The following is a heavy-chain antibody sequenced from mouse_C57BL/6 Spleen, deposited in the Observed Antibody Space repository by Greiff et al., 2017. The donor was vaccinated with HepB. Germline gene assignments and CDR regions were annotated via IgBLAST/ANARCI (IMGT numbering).Heavy chain of an antibody. V-gene: IGHV1-80*01. J-gene: IGHJ2*01. CDR1: GYAFSSYW. CDR2: IYPGDGDT. Sequence: QVQLQQSGAELVKPGASVKISCKASGYAFSSYWMNWVKQRPGKGLEWIGQIYPGDGDTNYNGKFKGKATLTADKSSSTAYMQLSSLTSEDPAVYFGARSYGYDPYYFDYWGQGTTLTVSS. D-gene: IGHD2-2*01. CDR3: ARSYGYDPYYFDY.